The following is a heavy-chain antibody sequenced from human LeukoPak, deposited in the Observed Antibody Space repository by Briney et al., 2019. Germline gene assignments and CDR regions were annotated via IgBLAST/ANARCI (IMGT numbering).Heavy chain of an antibody. J-gene: IGHJ4*02. CDR2: IIPILGIA. CDR1: GGTFSSYA. D-gene: IGHD3-22*01. CDR3: AREEGARFVTTIVVDPLND. Sequence: GASVKVSCKASGGTFSSYAISWVRQAPGQGLEWMGRIIPILGIANYAQKFQGRVTITADKSTSTAYMELSSLRSEDTAVYYSAREEGARFVTTIVVDPLNDWGQGTLVTVSS. V-gene: IGHV1-69*04.